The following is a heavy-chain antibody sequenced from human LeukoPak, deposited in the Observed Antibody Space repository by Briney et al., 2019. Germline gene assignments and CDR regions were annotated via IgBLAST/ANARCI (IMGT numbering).Heavy chain of an antibody. CDR1: GFTFSTYE. J-gene: IGHJ3*02. CDR3: AKDAYSAVAGIPMAFDI. D-gene: IGHD6-19*01. CDR2: ISGSGGST. Sequence: GWSLRLSCAASGFTFSTYEMKGVRQPPGKGLEWGSAISGSGGSTYYADSVKGRFTISRDNSKNTLYLQMNSLRAEDTAVYYCAKDAYSAVAGIPMAFDIWGQGTMVTVSS. V-gene: IGHV3-23*01.